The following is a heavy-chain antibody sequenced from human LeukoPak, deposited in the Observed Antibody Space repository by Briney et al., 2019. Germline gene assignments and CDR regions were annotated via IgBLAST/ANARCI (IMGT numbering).Heavy chain of an antibody. V-gene: IGHV3-21*01. CDR1: GFTFGGYT. Sequence: GGSLRLSCAASGFTFGGYTMNWVRQAPGKGLEWVSSISGGSGYIYYADSVQGRFTISRDNAKNSLFLQTNSLRAEDTALYYCARGGRFFEYWGQGTLVPVSS. J-gene: IGHJ4*02. CDR2: ISGGSGYI. D-gene: IGHD3-3*01. CDR3: ARGGRFFEY.